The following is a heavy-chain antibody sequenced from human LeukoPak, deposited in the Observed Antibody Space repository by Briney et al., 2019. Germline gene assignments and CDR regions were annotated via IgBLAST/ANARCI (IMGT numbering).Heavy chain of an antibody. CDR2: IIPIFGIA. Sequence: SVKVPCKASGGTFSSYAISWVRQAPGQGLEWMGRIIPIFGIANYAQKFQGRVTITADKSTSTAYMELSSLRSEDTAVYYCARDLAKDYYDSSGYPPDYWGQGTLVTVSS. CDR3: ARDLAKDYYDSSGYPPDY. D-gene: IGHD3-22*01. V-gene: IGHV1-69*04. J-gene: IGHJ4*02. CDR1: GGTFSSYA.